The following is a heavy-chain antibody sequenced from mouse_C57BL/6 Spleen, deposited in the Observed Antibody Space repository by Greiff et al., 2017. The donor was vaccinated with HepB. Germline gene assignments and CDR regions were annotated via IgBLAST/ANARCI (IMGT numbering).Heavy chain of an antibody. D-gene: IGHD2-4*01. CDR1: GYTFTSYT. J-gene: IGHJ4*01. V-gene: IGHV1-4*01. Sequence: VQLVESGAELARPGASVKMSCKASGYTFTSYTMHWVKQRPGQGLEWIGYINPSSGYTKYNQKFKDKATLTADKSSSTAYMQLSSLTSEDSAVYYCARSYYDYDDAMDYWGQGTSVTVSS. CDR3: ARSYYDYDDAMDY. CDR2: INPSSGYT.